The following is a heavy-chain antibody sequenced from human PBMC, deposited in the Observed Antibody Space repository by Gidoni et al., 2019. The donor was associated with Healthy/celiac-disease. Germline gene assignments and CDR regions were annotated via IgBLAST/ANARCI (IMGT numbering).Heavy chain of an antibody. CDR1: GYSFTSYW. V-gene: IGHV5-10-1*01. CDR2: IDPSDSYT. Sequence: EVQLLQPGAEVKKPGESLRISGKGSGYSFTSYWISWVRQMPGKGLEWMGRIDPSDSYTNYSPSFQGHVNISADKSISTAYLQWSSLKASDTAMYYCARMWEGFGELYHYGMDVWGQGTTVTVSS. J-gene: IGHJ6*02. D-gene: IGHD3-10*01. CDR3: ARMWEGFGELYHYGMDV.